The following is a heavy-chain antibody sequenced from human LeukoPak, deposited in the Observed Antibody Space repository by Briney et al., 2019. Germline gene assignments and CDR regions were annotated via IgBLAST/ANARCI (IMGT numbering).Heavy chain of an antibody. CDR1: GFTFDDYA. CDR3: AKVRDYTDAFDI. V-gene: IGHV3-9*01. J-gene: IGHJ3*02. CDR2: ISWNSGSI. D-gene: IGHD3-16*01. Sequence: GGSLRLSCAASGFTFDDYAMHWVRQAPGKGLEWVSGISWNSGSIDYADSVKGRFTISRGNAKNSLYLQMNSLRAEDTALYYCAKVRDYTDAFDIWGQGTMVTVSS.